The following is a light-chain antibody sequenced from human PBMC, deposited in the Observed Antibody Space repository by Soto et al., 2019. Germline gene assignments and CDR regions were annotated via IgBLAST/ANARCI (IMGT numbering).Light chain of an antibody. CDR2: MNN. CDR1: SSNIGGNF. Sequence: QSVLTQPPSASGTHGQTVTISCTGSSSNIGGNFVSWYQHVPGTAPKVLIFMNNQRPSGDPDRFSGSNSGTSASLAISGLRSEDESDYYCAAWDDSLEGVLFGGGTKLTVL. CDR3: AAWDDSLEGVL. J-gene: IGLJ2*01. V-gene: IGLV1-47*01.